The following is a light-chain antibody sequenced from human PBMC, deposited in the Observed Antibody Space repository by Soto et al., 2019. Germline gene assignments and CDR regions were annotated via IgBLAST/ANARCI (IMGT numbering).Light chain of an antibody. J-gene: IGLJ3*02. CDR2: EGS. CDR3: CSYAGSSIWV. Sequence: QSALTQPASVSGSPGQSITVSCAGTSRDVGSYNLVSWYQQHPGKAPKLMIHEGSKRPSGVSNRFSGSKSGNTASLTISGLQAEDEAYYYCCSYAGSSIWVFGGGTKLTVL. CDR1: SRDVGSYNL. V-gene: IGLV2-23*01.